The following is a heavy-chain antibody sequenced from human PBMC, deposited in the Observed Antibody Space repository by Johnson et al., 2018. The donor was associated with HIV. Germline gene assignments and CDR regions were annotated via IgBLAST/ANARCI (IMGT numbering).Heavy chain of an antibody. D-gene: IGHD3-22*01. V-gene: IGHV3-NL1*01. Sequence: QVQLVESGGGVVQPGRSLRLSCAASGFTFSSYWMSWVRQAPGKGLEWVSVIYSGGSTYYADSVKGGFTISRDNSKNTLYLQMNSLRAEDTAVYYCAKEVTPGAFTMIEVVGAFDIWGQGTMVTVSS. J-gene: IGHJ3*02. CDR1: GFTFSSYW. CDR3: AKEVTPGAFTMIEVVGAFDI. CDR2: IYSGGST.